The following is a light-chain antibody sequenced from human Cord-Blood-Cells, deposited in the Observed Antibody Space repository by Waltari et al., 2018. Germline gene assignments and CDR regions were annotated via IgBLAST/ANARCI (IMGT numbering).Light chain of an antibody. CDR3: VLYMGSGISV. CDR1: SCSFSTRYY. V-gene: IGLV8-61*01. J-gene: IGLJ3*02. CDR2: STN. Sequence: QTVVTQEPSFSVSPGGTVTLTCGFASCSFSTRYYPRWYQQTPGQAPRTLIYSTNTRSSGVPDRFSGSILGNKAALPITGAQADDESDYYCVLYMGSGISVFGGGTKLTVL.